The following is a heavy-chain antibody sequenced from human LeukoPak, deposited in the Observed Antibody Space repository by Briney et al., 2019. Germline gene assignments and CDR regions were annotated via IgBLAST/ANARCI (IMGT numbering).Heavy chain of an antibody. D-gene: IGHD1-26*01. CDR1: GGSISSYY. Sequence: PSETLSLTCTVSGGSISSYYWSWIRQPPGKGLEWIGYIYYSGSTNYNPSLKSRVTISVDTSKNQFSLKLSSVTAADTAVYYCARGWELLEWDYWGQGTLVTVSS. V-gene: IGHV4-59*01. J-gene: IGHJ4*02. CDR3: ARGWELLEWDY. CDR2: IYYSGST.